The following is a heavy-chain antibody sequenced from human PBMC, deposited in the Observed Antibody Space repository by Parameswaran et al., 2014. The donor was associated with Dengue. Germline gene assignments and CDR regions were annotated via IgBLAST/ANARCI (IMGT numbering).Heavy chain of an antibody. D-gene: IGHD3-9*01. CDR3: ARSFDWLSYYYYGMDV. J-gene: IGHJ6*02. Sequence: RWIRQPPGKGLEWIGYIYYSGSTNYNPSLKSRVTISVDTSKNQFSLKLSSVTAADTAVYYCARSFDWLSYYYYGMDVWGQGTTVTVSS. CDR2: IYYSGST. V-gene: IGHV4-59*01.